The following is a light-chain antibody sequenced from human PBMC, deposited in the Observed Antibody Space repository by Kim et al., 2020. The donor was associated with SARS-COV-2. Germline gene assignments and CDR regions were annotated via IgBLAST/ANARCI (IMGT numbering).Light chain of an antibody. CDR1: RSNIGVNS. Sequence: QQVTISCSGSRSNIGVNSVSWYQHLPGMAPKLLIYDNDKRPSGIPDRFSGSKSGTSATLDITGLQAGDEADYYCGTWDSSLSAGGVFGGGTQLTVL. CDR3: GTWDSSLSAGGV. V-gene: IGLV1-51*01. CDR2: DND. J-gene: IGLJ3*02.